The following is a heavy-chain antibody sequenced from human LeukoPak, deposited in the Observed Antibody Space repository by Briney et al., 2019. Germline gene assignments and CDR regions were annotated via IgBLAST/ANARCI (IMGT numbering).Heavy chain of an antibody. CDR1: GFTFSASS. Sequence: GRSLRLYCAASGFTFSASSMHWVRQAPGKGLEWLALISDDGSNESFADSVKGRFTISRDNSKNTLYLQMNSLRADDTAVYYCARDHQVSYFDYWGQGTLVTVSS. CDR3: ARDHQVSYFDY. V-gene: IGHV3-30*04. J-gene: IGHJ4*02. CDR2: ISDDGSNE. D-gene: IGHD6-6*01.